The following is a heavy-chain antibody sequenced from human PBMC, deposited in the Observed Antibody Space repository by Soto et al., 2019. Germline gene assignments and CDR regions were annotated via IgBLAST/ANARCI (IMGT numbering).Heavy chain of an antibody. Sequence: SETLSLTCSVSGGSIRNVYWSWIRQPPGKGLEWIGFIFQSGNAKYNPSLKSRVTISVDTSRNQFSLSLKSVTAADTAVYFCARAHAPTLPFDYWGQGTLVTVSS. V-gene: IGHV4-59*01. CDR2: IFQSGNA. J-gene: IGHJ4*02. CDR1: GGSIRNVY. D-gene: IGHD2-15*01. CDR3: ARAHAPTLPFDY.